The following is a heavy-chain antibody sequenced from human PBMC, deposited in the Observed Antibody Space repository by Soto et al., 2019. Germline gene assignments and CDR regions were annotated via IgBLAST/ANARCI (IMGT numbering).Heavy chain of an antibody. V-gene: IGHV1-8*01. D-gene: IGHD3-3*01. CDR2: MNPNSGNT. Sequence: QVQLVQSGAEVKKPGASVKVSCKASGYTFTSHDINWVRQATGQGLEWMGWMNPNSGNTGYAQKFQGRVTMTRNTSKNTADMELNSLGAEDTAGYYCAQEGVSYYDFWSGCSNWFDPWGQGTLVTVSS. CDR1: GYTFTSHD. J-gene: IGHJ5*02. CDR3: AQEGVSYYDFWSGCSNWFDP.